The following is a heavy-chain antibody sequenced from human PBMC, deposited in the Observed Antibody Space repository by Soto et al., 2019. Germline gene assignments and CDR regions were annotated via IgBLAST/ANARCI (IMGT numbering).Heavy chain of an antibody. J-gene: IGHJ6*02. D-gene: IGHD2-2*02. CDR1: GYTFTSYA. CDR2: INAGNGNT. Sequence: QVQLVQSGAEEKKPGASVKVSCKASGYTFTSYAMHWVRQAPGQRLEWMGWINAGNGNTKYSQKFQGRVTITRDTSESTAYMELSSLRSEDTAVYYCASSYCISTSCYIYYGMDVWGQGTTVTVSS. CDR3: ASSYCISTSCYIYYGMDV. V-gene: IGHV1-3*05.